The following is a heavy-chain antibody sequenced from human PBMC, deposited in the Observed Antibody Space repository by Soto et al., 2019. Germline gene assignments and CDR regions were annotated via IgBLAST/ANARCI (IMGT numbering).Heavy chain of an antibody. Sequence: QVQLVQSGAEVKKPGSSVKVSCKASGGTFSSYTISWVRQAPGQGLEWMGRIIPILGIANYAQKFQGRVTITADKSTSTAYMELSRLRSEDTAVYYCARLGYCSGGSCYQSFDYWGQGTLVTVSS. CDR2: IIPILGIA. J-gene: IGHJ4*02. CDR1: GGTFSSYT. V-gene: IGHV1-69*02. D-gene: IGHD2-15*01. CDR3: ARLGYCSGGSCYQSFDY.